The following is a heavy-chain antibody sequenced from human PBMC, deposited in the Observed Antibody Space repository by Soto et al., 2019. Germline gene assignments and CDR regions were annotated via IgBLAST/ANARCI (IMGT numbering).Heavy chain of an antibody. CDR1: GGSFSGYY. J-gene: IGHJ5*02. D-gene: IGHD3-10*01. V-gene: IGHV4-34*01. CDR3: ARGGITMVRGRHWFDP. Sequence: QVQLQQWGAGLLKPSETLSLTCAVYGGSFSGYYWNWIRQPPGKGLEWIGENNHSGSTNYNPSLKNRVTLSVDPSKNQFSPKLSSVTAADTAVYYCARGGITMVRGRHWFDPWGQGTLVTVSS. CDR2: NNHSGST.